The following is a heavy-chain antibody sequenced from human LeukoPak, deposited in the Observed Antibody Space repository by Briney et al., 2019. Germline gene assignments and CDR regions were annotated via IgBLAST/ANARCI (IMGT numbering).Heavy chain of an antibody. V-gene: IGHV4-59*01. CDR1: GGSFSGYY. Sequence: SETLSLTCAVYGGSFSGYYWSWIRQPPGKGLEWIGYIYYSGSTNYNPSLKSRVTISVDTSKNQFSLKLSSVTAADTAVYYCASGIAVADQGYDFDYWGQGTLVTVSS. CDR3: ASGIAVADQGYDFDY. CDR2: IYYSGST. J-gene: IGHJ4*02. D-gene: IGHD6-19*01.